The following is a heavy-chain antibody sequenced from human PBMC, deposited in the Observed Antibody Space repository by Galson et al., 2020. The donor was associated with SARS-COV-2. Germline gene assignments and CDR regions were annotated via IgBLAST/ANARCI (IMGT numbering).Heavy chain of an antibody. CDR1: GFPFSSYS. CDR3: ARVGGMATTPANYYYYGLDV. D-gene: IGHD2-15*01. Sequence: GGSLRLSCAASGFPFSSYSMNWVRQAPGRGLEWVSSISAGSTYIHYAASLKGRFTISRDNAKNSLYLQMNNLRAEDTAVYYCARVGGMATTPANYYYYGLDVWGQGTTVTVSS. J-gene: IGHJ6*02. CDR2: ISAGSTYI. V-gene: IGHV3-21*01.